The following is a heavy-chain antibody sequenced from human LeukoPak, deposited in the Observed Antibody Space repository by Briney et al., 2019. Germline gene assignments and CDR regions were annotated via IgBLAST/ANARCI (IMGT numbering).Heavy chain of an antibody. J-gene: IGHJ4*02. CDR2: ISYEGSNK. CDR3: ARSMAVPYYDFWSGYYGPPFDY. V-gene: IGHV3-30-3*01. Sequence: GGSLRLSFAASGFTFSSYAMHWVRQAPGKGLEWVAVISYEGSNKYYADSVKGRFTISRDNSKNTLYLQMNSLRAEDTAVYYCARSMAVPYYDFWSGYYGPPFDYWGQGTLVTVSS. D-gene: IGHD3-3*01. CDR1: GFTFSSYA.